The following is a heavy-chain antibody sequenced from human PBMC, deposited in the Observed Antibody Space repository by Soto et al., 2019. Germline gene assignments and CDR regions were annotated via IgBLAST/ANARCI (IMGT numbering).Heavy chain of an antibody. CDR2: IYYSGST. CDR1: GGSISSGDYY. J-gene: IGHJ3*02. D-gene: IGHD4-17*01. V-gene: IGHV4-30-4*01. CDR3: ARTDYFAGAFDI. Sequence: SETLSLTCTVSGGSISSGDYYWSWIRQPPGKGLEWIGYIYYSGSTYYNPSLKSRVTISVDTSKNQFSLKLSSVTAADTAVYYCARTDYFAGAFDIWGQGTMVTVSS.